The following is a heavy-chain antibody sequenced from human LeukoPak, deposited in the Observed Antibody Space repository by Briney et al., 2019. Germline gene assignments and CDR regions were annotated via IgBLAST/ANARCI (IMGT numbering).Heavy chain of an antibody. CDR2: VNGGGGST. D-gene: IGHD5-18*01. Sequence: GGSLRLSCAASGFSFDDYAMHWVRQAPEKGLEWVGLVNGGGGSTDYTDSVKGRFTISRDNSKNYLYLQMNSLRTEDTAVYYCAKDFGYSYGTFDYWGQGALVTVSS. CDR3: AKDFGYSYGTFDY. CDR1: GFSFDDYA. V-gene: IGHV3-43*02. J-gene: IGHJ4*02.